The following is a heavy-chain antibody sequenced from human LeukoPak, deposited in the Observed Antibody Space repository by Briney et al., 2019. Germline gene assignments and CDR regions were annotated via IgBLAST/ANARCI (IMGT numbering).Heavy chain of an antibody. CDR3: ARDVPHNCFDP. J-gene: IGHJ5*02. V-gene: IGHV1-46*01. Sequence: GASVKVSCKASGASFINYYIHWVRQAPGQGLEWVGLIYPSGGWTNYAQKFQGRVTMTTDTSTSTAYMELSSLRSEDTAIYYCARDVPHNCFDPWGQGTLVTVSP. CDR2: IYPSGGWT. CDR1: GASFINYY.